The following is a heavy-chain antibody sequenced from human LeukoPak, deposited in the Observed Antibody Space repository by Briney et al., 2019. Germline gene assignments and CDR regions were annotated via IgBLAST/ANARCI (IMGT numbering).Heavy chain of an antibody. J-gene: IGHJ4*02. V-gene: IGHV3-21*01. CDR3: ARALYSSYSPFDY. CDR1: GFTFSSYS. Sequence: PGGSLRLSCAASGFTFSSYSMNWVRQAPGKGLEWVSSITSSSSYIYYADSVKGRFTISRDNAKNSLYLQMNSLRAEDTAVYYCARALYSSYSPFDYWGQGTLVTVSS. CDR2: ITSSSSYI. D-gene: IGHD6-19*01.